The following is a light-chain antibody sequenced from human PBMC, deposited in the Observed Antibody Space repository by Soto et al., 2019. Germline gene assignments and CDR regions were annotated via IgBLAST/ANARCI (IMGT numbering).Light chain of an antibody. V-gene: IGKV3-20*01. Sequence: VLTQSPGTLSLSPGERATLVCRAGQSVDSGDLAWYQQKPGQAPRLLIYGASSRATGIPDRFSGGGSGTDFTLTISSLEPEDVAVYYCQHYRSSPLTFGGGTKVEIK. CDR1: QSVDSGD. J-gene: IGKJ4*01. CDR2: GAS. CDR3: QHYRSSPLT.